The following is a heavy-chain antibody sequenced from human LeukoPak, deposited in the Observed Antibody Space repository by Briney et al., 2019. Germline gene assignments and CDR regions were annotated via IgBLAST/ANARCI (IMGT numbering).Heavy chain of an antibody. CDR1: GFDLNTYE. V-gene: IGHV3-48*03. CDR2: ITISGHTK. Sequence: GGSLRLSCAASGFDLNTYEMNWVRQAPGKGLEWIADITISGHTKNYADSVKGRFTISRDNAGTSLYLEMNSLRVEDTGVYYCARGDPHADLWGQGTLVTVSS. CDR3: ARGDPHADL. J-gene: IGHJ5*02.